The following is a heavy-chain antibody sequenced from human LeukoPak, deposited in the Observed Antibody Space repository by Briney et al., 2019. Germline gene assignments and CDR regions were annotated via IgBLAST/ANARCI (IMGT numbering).Heavy chain of an antibody. CDR3: ARARPRSMYSSSWHEEDPYDAFDI. CDR1: GFTFDMYA. D-gene: IGHD6-13*01. Sequence: GGSLRLSCAASGFTFDMYAMNWVRQAPGEGLEWVSGIRGSGDTKYYADSVKGRFTISRDNSKNTLYLLMNGLRAEDTAVYYCARARPRSMYSSSWHEEDPYDAFDIWGQGTMVTVSS. J-gene: IGHJ3*02. V-gene: IGHV3-23*01. CDR2: IRGSGDTK.